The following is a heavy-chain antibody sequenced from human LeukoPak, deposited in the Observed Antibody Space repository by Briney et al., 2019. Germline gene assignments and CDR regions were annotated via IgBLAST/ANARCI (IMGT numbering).Heavy chain of an antibody. J-gene: IGHJ6*03. V-gene: IGHV4-59*01. CDR2: IYYSGST. CDR3: ARVGYSSGWSDSYYYYYYMDV. D-gene: IGHD6-19*01. Sequence: PSETLSLTCTVSGGSISSYYWSWIRQPPGKGLEWIGYIYYSGSTNYNPSLKSRVTISVDTSKNQFSLKLSSVTAADTAVYYCARVGYSSGWSDSYYYYYYMDVWGKGTTVTISS. CDR1: GGSISSYY.